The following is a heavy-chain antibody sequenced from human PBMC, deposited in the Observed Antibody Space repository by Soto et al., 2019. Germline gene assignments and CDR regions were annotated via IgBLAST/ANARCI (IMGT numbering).Heavy chain of an antibody. J-gene: IGHJ4*02. V-gene: IGHV2-5*02. CDR1: GFSLSTTGLG. D-gene: IGHD2-2*01. CDR3: ARGGMYRSFDY. Sequence: QITLKESGPPLVKPTQTLTLTCTFSGFSLSTTGLGVGWIRQPPGKALEWLALIYWDDDKRYSPSLKSRLTITKDTSKNQVVLTMTDMAPLDTATYYCARGGMYRSFDYWSQGTLVTVSS. CDR2: IYWDDDK.